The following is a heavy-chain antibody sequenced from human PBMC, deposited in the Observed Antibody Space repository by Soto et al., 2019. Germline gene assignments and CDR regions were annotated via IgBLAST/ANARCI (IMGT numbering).Heavy chain of an antibody. D-gene: IGHD4-17*01. CDR1: GFTFSSYW. CDR2: INQDGSEK. CDR3: AKGGTTSDYYHYGMDV. V-gene: IGHV3-7*01. Sequence: EVQLVESGGGLVQPGGSLRLSCAASGFTFSSYWMSWVRQAPGKGLEWVANINQDGSEKYYVDSVKGRLTISRDNAKNSLYLQMNSLRAEDTAVYYCAKGGTTSDYYHYGMDVWGQGTTVTVSS. J-gene: IGHJ6*02.